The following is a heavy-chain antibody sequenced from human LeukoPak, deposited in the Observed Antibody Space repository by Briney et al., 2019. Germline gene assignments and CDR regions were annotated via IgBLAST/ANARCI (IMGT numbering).Heavy chain of an antibody. J-gene: IGHJ3*02. CDR2: IRYDGSNK. CDR3: ARESTYYYDSSGPDAFDI. Sequence: PGGSLRLSCAASGFTFSSYGMHWVRQAPGKGLEWVAFIRYDGSNKYYADSVKGRFTISRDNSKNTLYLQMKSLRAEDTAVYYCARESTYYYDSSGPDAFDIWGQGTMVTVSS. D-gene: IGHD3-22*01. V-gene: IGHV3-30*02. CDR1: GFTFSSYG.